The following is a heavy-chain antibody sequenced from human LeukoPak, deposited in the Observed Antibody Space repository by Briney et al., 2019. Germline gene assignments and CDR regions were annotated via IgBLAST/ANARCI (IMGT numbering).Heavy chain of an antibody. CDR2: INPNSGGT. Sequence: ASVKVSCKASGYTFTGYYMHWVRQAPGQGLEWMGWINPNSGGTNYAQKFQGRVTMPRDTSISTAYMELSRLRSDDTAVYYCARVVDFWSGYSLPYYYYYMDVWGKGTTVTVSS. J-gene: IGHJ6*03. CDR1: GYTFTGYY. D-gene: IGHD3-3*01. V-gene: IGHV1-2*02. CDR3: ARVVDFWSGYSLPYYYYYMDV.